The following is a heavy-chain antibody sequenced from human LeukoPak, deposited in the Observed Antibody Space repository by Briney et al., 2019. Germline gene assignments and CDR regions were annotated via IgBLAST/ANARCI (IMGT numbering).Heavy chain of an antibody. CDR1: GGSISSYY. V-gene: IGHV4-59*08. CDR2: IYASGST. CDR3: ARRGYGTGWYYFDY. Sequence: SETLSLTCTVSGGSISSYYWSWIRQPPGKGLEWIGYIYASGSTNYNPSLESRVTISVDTPKNQFSLKLSSVTAADTAVYYCARRGYGTGWYYFDYWGQGTLVTVSS. D-gene: IGHD2-8*02. J-gene: IGHJ4*02.